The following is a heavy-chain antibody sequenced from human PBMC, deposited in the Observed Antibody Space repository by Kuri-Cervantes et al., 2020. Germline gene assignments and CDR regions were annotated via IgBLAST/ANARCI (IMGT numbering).Heavy chain of an antibody. CDR1: GGSFSGYY. CDR3: ARENGSGSYTRYLIDP. J-gene: IGHJ5*02. Sequence: SQTLSLTCAVYGGSFSGYYWSWIRQPPGKGLEWIGEINHSGSTNYNPSLKSRVTISVDRSKNQFSLKLSSVTAADTAVYYCARENGSGSYTRYLIDPWGQGTLVTVSS. V-gene: IGHV4-34*01. D-gene: IGHD3-10*01. CDR2: INHSGST.